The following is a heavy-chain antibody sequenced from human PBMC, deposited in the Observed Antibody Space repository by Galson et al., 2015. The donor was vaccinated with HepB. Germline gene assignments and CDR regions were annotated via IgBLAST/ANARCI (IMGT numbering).Heavy chain of an antibody. V-gene: IGHV3-9*01. CDR3: AKVLRVGFGEYAYSPLDY. D-gene: IGHD3-10*01. J-gene: IGHJ4*02. CDR2: IRYNSDTV. Sequence: SLRLSCAGSGFTFRDYAMHWVLQPPGKGLEWVSGIRYNSDTVNYADSVRGRFTISRDNVKNYLFLQRNSLRVEDTAFYYCAKVLRVGFGEYAYSPLDYWGQGTLVTVSS. CDR1: GFTFRDYA.